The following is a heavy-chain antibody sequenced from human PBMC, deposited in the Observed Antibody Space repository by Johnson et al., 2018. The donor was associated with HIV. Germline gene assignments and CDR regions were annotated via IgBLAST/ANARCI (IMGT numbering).Heavy chain of an antibody. CDR1: GFTFSRYG. CDR2: ISYDGGNK. V-gene: IGHV3-33*05. CDR3: AREFPYCSGGSCLPAAFDI. Sequence: QVQLVESGGGVVQVGRSLRLSCEASGFTFSRYGLHWVRQAPGKGLEWVASISYDGGNKYYADSVRGRFTISRDNSKNTLYLHMNSLRAEDTAVYYCAREFPYCSGGSCLPAAFDIWGQGTMVTVSS. D-gene: IGHD2-15*01. J-gene: IGHJ3*02.